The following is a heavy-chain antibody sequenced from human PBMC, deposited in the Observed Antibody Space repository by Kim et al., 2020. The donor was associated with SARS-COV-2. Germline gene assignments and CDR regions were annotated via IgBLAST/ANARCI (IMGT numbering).Heavy chain of an antibody. CDR3: AVAVIAGATPNYDY. V-gene: IGHV1-2*06. J-gene: IGHJ4*02. D-gene: IGHD1-26*01. CDR1: GNVFTGHH. CDR2: INPRGGDT. Sequence: ASVKVSCEASGNVFTGHHMHWVRQAPGQGLEWMGRINPRGGDTSYAQKFQGRVTMTRDTSFRTVYMELSRLTSDDTAVYYCAVAVIAGATPNYDYWGQG.